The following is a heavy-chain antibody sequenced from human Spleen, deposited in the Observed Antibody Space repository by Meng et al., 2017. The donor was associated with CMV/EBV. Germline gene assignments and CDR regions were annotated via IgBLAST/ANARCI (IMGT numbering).Heavy chain of an antibody. D-gene: IGHD4-23*01. CDR2: AYYSRST. CDR3: ARRRLTTVINSSMA. V-gene: IGHV4-61*01. Sequence: SDGSVRSTSYYWTWIRQSPGKGLEWIGHAYYSRSTDYNPSLKSRVTISADTSKNQFSLRLTSVTAADTAVYYCARRRLTTVINSSMAWGQGTLVTVSS. J-gene: IGHJ1*01. CDR1: DGSVRSTSYY.